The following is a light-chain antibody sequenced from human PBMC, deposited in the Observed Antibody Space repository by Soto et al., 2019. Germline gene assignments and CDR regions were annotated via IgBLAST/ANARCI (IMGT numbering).Light chain of an antibody. CDR2: GAS. CDR3: QQYGSSPT. Sequence: EIVLTQSPATLSLSPGERATLSCRASQSVSGFLAWYQQKPGQAPRLLIYGASSRATGIPDRFSGSGSGTDFTLTISRLEPEDFAVYYCQQYGSSPTFGQGTRLEIK. CDR1: QSVSGF. J-gene: IGKJ5*01. V-gene: IGKV3-20*01.